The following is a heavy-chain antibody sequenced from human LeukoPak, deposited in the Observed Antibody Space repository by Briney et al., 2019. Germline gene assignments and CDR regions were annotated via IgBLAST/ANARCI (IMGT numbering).Heavy chain of an antibody. CDR2: INPNSGGT. D-gene: IGHD3-22*01. J-gene: IGHJ4*02. CDR3: ARLMTPYYYDSSGYPYFDY. Sequence: ASVKVSCKASGYTFTGYYMHWVRQAPGQGLEWMGWINPNSGGTNYAQKLQGRVTMTRDTSISTAYMELSRLRSDDTAVYYCARLMTPYYYDSSGYPYFDYWGQGTLVTVSS. V-gene: IGHV1-2*02. CDR1: GYTFTGYY.